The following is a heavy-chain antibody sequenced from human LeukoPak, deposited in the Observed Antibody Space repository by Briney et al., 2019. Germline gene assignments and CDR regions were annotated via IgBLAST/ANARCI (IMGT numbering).Heavy chain of an antibody. CDR2: INHSGST. CDR1: GGSFSGYY. CDR3: ARERAPRYCSSTSCYRRYYGMDV. J-gene: IGHJ6*02. V-gene: IGHV4-34*01. D-gene: IGHD2-2*02. Sequence: PSETLSLTCAVYGGSFSGYYRSWIRQPPGKGLEWIGEINHSGSTNYNPSLKSRVTISVDTSKNQFSLKLSSVTAADTAVYYCARERAPRYCSSTSCYRRYYGMDVWGQGTTVTVSS.